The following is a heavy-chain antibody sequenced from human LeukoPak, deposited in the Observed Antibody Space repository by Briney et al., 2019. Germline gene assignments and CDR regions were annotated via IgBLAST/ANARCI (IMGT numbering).Heavy chain of an antibody. V-gene: IGHV1-2*02. CDR3: ARDRTEILTNWFDS. CDR2: INPNSGGT. D-gene: IGHD2-8*01. J-gene: IGHJ5*01. CDR1: GFTFTSYA. Sequence: ASVKVSCKASGFTFTSYAMHWVRQAPGQRLEWMAWINPNSGGTNYAQKFQGRVTMTRDTSISTAYMELSRLRSDDTAVYYCARDRTEILTNWFDSWGQGTLVTVSS.